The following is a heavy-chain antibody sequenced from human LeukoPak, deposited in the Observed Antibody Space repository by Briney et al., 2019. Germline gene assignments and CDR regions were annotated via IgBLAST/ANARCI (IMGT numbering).Heavy chain of an antibody. J-gene: IGHJ1*01. CDR1: GFTFSSYS. Sequence: GGSLRLSCAASGFTFSSYSMTWVRQAPGKGLEWVSYISSSSSTIYYADSVKGRFTISRDNAKNSLYLQMNSLRDEDTAVYYCARDTYRSYSEYFQHWGQGTLVTVSS. V-gene: IGHV3-48*02. CDR2: ISSSSSTI. D-gene: IGHD3-22*01. CDR3: ARDTYRSYSEYFQH.